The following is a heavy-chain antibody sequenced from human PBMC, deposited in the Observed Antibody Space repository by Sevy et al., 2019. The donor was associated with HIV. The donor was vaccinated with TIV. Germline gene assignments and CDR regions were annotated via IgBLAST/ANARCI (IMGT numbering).Heavy chain of an antibody. CDR3: ARIGMITFGGAARGAFDI. D-gene: IGHD3-16*01. CDR1: GFTFSTYN. CDR2: ISSTSNTI. V-gene: IGHV3-48*01. Sequence: GGSLRLSCAASGFTFSTYNMHWVRQAPGKGLEWVSYISSTSNTIYYADSVKGRFTISRDNADNSLYLQMKSLRAEGTALYYCARIGMITFGGAARGAFDIWGQGTMVTVSS. J-gene: IGHJ3*02.